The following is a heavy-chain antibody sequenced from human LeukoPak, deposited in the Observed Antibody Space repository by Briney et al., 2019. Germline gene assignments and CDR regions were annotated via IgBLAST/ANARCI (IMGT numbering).Heavy chain of an antibody. J-gene: IGHJ4*02. V-gene: IGHV3-23*01. D-gene: IGHD4-17*01. CDR2: ISGSGGST. CDR3: AKARKVTTGPFDY. Sequence: GGSLRLSCAASGFTFSSYAMSWVRQAPGKGLEWVSAISGSGGSTYYADSVKGWFTISRDNSKNTLYLQMNSLRAEDTAVYYCAKARKVTTGPFDYWGQGTLVTVSS. CDR1: GFTFSSYA.